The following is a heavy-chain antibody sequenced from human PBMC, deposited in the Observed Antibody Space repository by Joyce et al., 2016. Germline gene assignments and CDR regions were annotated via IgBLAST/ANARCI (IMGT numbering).Heavy chain of an antibody. J-gene: IGHJ4*02. V-gene: IGHV3-53*01. CDR3: ARVPGFH. CDR2: IYSGGDT. CDR1: GFTVSNNY. Sequence: EVQLVESGGGLIQPGGSLRLSCAASGFTVSNNYMTWVRQAPGKGREWVSFIYSGGDTYYAASVKGRFTISRDKNTLYLQMNSLRVEDTAVYYCARVPGFHWGQGTLVTVSS.